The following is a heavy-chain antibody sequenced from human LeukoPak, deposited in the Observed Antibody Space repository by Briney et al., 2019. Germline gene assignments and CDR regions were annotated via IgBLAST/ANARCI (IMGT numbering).Heavy chain of an antibody. CDR3: ARCLRGYTYGPFED. Sequence: PSETLSLTCTVSGGSISSYYWSWLRQPPGKGLEWIGYIYYSGSTNDNPSLKSRVTMSLDTSKNQFSLKLSSVTAADTAVYYCARCLRGYTYGPFEDWGQGTQVTVSS. D-gene: IGHD5-18*01. V-gene: IGHV4-59*01. CDR2: IYYSGST. CDR1: GGSISSYY. J-gene: IGHJ4*02.